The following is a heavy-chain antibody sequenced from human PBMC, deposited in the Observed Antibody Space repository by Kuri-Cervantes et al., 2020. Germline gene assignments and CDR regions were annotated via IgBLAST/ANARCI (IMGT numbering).Heavy chain of an antibody. Sequence: GGSLRLSCRASGFTFSDYYMDWVRQAPGKGLEWVSGIEWNGVRTGYADSVQGRFIISRDYATNSLYLQMNSLRVEDTAVYFCARGSRSKQLRAWGDAFDIWGQGTMVTVSS. CDR1: GFTFSDYY. J-gene: IGHJ3*02. V-gene: IGHV3-20*04. CDR2: IEWNGVRT. D-gene: IGHD4-17*01. CDR3: ARGSRSKQLRAWGDAFDI.